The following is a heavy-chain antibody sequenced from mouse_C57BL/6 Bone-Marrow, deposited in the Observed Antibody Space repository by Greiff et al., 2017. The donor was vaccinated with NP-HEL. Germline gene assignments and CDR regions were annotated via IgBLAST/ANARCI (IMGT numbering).Heavy chain of an antibody. J-gene: IGHJ2*01. V-gene: IGHV5-4*01. CDR3: ARGDYCGSSYAY. CDR2: ISDGGSYT. CDR1: GFTFSSYA. Sequence: EVHLVESGGGLVKPGGSLKLSCAASGFTFSSYAMSWVRQTPEKRLEWVATISDGGSYTNYPDNVKGRFTISRDNAKNNLYLQMSHLKSEDTAMYYCARGDYCGSSYAYWGQGTTLTVSS. D-gene: IGHD1-1*01.